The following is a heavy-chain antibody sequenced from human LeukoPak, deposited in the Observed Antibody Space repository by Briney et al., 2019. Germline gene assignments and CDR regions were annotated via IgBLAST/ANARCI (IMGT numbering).Heavy chain of an antibody. CDR2: INHSGST. V-gene: IGHV4-34*01. D-gene: IGHD3-3*01. Sequence: SETLSLTCAVYGGSFSGYYWSWIRQPPGKGLEWIGEINHSGSTNYNPSLKSRVTISVDTSKNQFSLKLSSVTAADTAVYYCARVRGITIFGVVTYYYYYYGMDVWGQGTTVTVSS. CDR3: ARVRGITIFGVVTYYYYYYGMDV. J-gene: IGHJ6*02. CDR1: GGSFSGYY.